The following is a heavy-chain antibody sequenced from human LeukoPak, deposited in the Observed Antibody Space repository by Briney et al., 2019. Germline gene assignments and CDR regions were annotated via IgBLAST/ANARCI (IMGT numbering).Heavy chain of an antibody. CDR3: TRGPMTTDESIDY. V-gene: IGHV3-49*03. CDR1: GFTFGDYA. J-gene: IGHJ4*02. Sequence: GGSLRLSCTASGFTFGDYAMSWFRQAPGKGLGWGGFIRSKAYGGTTEYAASVKGRFTNSRDDSKSIAYLQMNSLKTEDTAVYYCTRGPMTTDESIDYWGQGTLVTVSS. D-gene: IGHD4-17*01. CDR2: IRSKAYGGTT.